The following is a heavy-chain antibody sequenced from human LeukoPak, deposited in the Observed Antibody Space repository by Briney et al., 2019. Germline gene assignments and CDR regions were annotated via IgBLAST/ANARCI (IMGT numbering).Heavy chain of an antibody. D-gene: IGHD3-9*01. CDR3: ARVHYDILTGYSYFDY. Sequence: ASVKVSCKASGYTFTSYGISWVRQAPGQGLEWMGWISAYNDNTNYAQRLQGRVTMTTDTSTSTAYMELRSLRSDDTAVYYCARVHYDILTGYSYFDYWGQGTLVTVSS. V-gene: IGHV1-18*01. J-gene: IGHJ4*02. CDR1: GYTFTSYG. CDR2: ISAYNDNT.